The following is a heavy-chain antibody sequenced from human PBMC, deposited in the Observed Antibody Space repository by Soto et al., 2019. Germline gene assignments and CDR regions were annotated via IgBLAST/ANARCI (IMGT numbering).Heavy chain of an antibody. Sequence: ASVKVSCKASGYTFTGYYMHWVRQAPGQGLEWMGWINPNSGGTNYAQKFQGRVTMTRDRSISTAYMELSSLRSDDTAVFYCARGAYDFWTTYYTDFDFWGQGTVVTVSS. V-gene: IGHV1-2*02. CDR3: ARGAYDFWTTYYTDFDF. J-gene: IGHJ4*02. D-gene: IGHD3-3*01. CDR2: INPNSGGT. CDR1: GYTFTGYY.